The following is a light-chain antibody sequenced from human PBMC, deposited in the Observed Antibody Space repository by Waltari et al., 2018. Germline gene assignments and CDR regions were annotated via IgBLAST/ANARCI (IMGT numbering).Light chain of an antibody. CDR2: QDS. V-gene: IGLV3-1*01. J-gene: IGLJ2*01. Sequence: SYELTQPPSVSVSPGQTASITCSGDKLGDKYACWYHQKQGQSPVLVIYQDSKRPSGIPERFSGSNSGNTATLTISGTQAMDEADYYCQAWDSSTYVVFGGGTKLTVL. CDR1: KLGDKY. CDR3: QAWDSSTYVV.